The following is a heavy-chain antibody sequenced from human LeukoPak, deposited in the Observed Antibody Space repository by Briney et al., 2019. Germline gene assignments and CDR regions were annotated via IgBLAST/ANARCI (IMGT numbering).Heavy chain of an antibody. Sequence: GGSLRLSCAASGFTFSSYEMNWVRQAPGKGLEWVSYVSSSGSTIYYADSVKGRFTISRDNAKNSLYLQMNCLRAEDTAVYYCARLDYDISTGYYRYFDDWVQGTLATVSS. D-gene: IGHD3-9*01. CDR3: ARLDYDISTGYYRYFDD. J-gene: IGHJ4*02. CDR2: VSSSGSTI. V-gene: IGHV3-48*03. CDR1: GFTFSSYE.